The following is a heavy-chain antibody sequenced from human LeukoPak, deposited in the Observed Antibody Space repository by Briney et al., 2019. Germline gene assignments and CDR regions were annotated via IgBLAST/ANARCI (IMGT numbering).Heavy chain of an antibody. CDR3: AKTYSGSGWYPFDY. V-gene: IGHV3-48*03. CDR2: ISSSGSTI. D-gene: IGHD6-19*01. J-gene: IGHJ4*02. CDR1: GFTFSSYE. Sequence: GGSLRLSCAASGFTFSSYEMNWVRQAPGKGLEWVSYISSSGSTIYYADSVKGRFTISRDNSKNTLYLQMNSLRAEDTAVYYCAKTYSGSGWYPFDYWGQGTLVTVSS.